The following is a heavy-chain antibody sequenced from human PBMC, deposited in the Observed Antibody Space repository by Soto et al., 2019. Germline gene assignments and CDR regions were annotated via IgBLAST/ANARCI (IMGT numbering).Heavy chain of an antibody. D-gene: IGHD6-19*01. CDR1: GFTFSSYA. Sequence: EVQLLESGGGLVQPGGSLRLSCAASGFTFSSYAMSWVRQAPGKGLEWVSAISGSGGSTYYADSVKGRFTISRDNDKNTLYLQMNHLRAEDTAVYYCAKEFYVYSSGWTTICTTDYWGQGTLVTVSS. J-gene: IGHJ4*02. V-gene: IGHV3-23*01. CDR3: AKEFYVYSSGWTTICTTDY. CDR2: ISGSGGST.